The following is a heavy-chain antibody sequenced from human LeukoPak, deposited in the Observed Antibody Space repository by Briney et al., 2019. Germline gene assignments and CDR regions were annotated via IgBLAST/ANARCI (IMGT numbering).Heavy chain of an antibody. CDR2: VYTSGSS. J-gene: IGHJ3*02. D-gene: IGHD1-1*01. CDR1: GGSMSSYY. CDR3: ARATWEVLRNAFDI. V-gene: IGHV4-4*07. Sequence: ETLSLTCTVSGGSMSSYYWSWIRQTAGKGLEWIGRVYTSGSSNYNPSLKRRVTMSVDTSKNQFSLNLSSVTAADTAVYYCARATWEVLRNAFDIWGQGTMVTVSS.